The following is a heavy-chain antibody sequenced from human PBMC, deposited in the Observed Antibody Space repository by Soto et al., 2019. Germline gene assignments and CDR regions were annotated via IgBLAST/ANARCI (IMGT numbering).Heavy chain of an antibody. Sequence: ASVRVSCKASGFSFTNYATHWVRQAPGQRLEWMGWINAGNGNTNYAQKLQGRVTMTTDTSTSTAYMELRSLRSDDTAVYYCARVFPYYDISMAPNWFDPWGQGTLVTVSS. CDR2: INAGNGNT. CDR3: ARVFPYYDISMAPNWFDP. D-gene: IGHD3-9*01. J-gene: IGHJ5*02. CDR1: GFSFTNYA. V-gene: IGHV1-3*01.